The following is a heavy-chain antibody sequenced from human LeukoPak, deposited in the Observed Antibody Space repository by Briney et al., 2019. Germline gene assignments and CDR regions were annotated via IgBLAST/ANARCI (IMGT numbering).Heavy chain of an antibody. D-gene: IGHD3-22*01. J-gene: IGHJ6*02. Sequence: SVKVSCKASGGTFSSYAISWVRQAPGQGLEWMGRIIPILGIANYAQKFQGRVTITADKSTSTAYMELSSLRSEDTAVYYCASRYDSSGYSDSYYYYGMDVWGQGTTVTVSS. CDR2: IIPILGIA. CDR1: GGTFSSYA. V-gene: IGHV1-69*04. CDR3: ASRYDSSGYSDSYYYYGMDV.